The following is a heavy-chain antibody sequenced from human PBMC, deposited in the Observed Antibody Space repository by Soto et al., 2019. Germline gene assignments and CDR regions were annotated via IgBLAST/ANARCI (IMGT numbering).Heavy chain of an antibody. D-gene: IGHD4-17*01. J-gene: IGHJ5*02. CDR1: GYSFTSYW. CDR2: IYPGDSDT. V-gene: IGHV5-51*01. Sequence: GESLKISCKGSGYSFTSYWIGWVRQMPGKGLEWMGIIYPGDSDTRYSPSFQGQVTIPADKSISTAYLQWSSLKAADTAMYYCARHGFYGDYASNYFDPWGQGAVVTVSS. CDR3: ARHGFYGDYASNYFDP.